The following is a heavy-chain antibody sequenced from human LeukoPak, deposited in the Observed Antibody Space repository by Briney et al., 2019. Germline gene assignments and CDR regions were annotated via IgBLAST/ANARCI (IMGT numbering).Heavy chain of an antibody. CDR2: IYYSGST. V-gene: IGHV4-39*07. J-gene: IGHJ4*02. CDR1: GGSISSSSYY. Sequence: SETLSLTCTVSGGSISSSSYYWGWIRQPPGKGLEWIGSIYYSGSTNYNPSLKSRVTISVDTSKNQFSLKLSSVTAADTAVYYCAKDWRDGYPYYYFDYWGQGTLVTVSS. CDR3: AKDWRDGYPYYYFDY. D-gene: IGHD5-24*01.